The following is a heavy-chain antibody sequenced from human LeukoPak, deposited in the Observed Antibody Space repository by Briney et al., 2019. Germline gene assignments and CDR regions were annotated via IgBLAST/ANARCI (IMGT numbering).Heavy chain of an antibody. D-gene: IGHD3-3*01. CDR3: ARGGTIFGVVIGAFDI. Sequence: GRSLRLSCAASALTASGNYMSSVRHAPREGLERGSGIYSGGSTYYDDSVKGRFTISRDNSKNTLYLQMNSLRAEDTAVYHCARGGTIFGVVIGAFDIWGQGTMVTVSS. CDR1: ALTASGNY. CDR2: IYSGGST. V-gene: IGHV3-53*01. J-gene: IGHJ3*02.